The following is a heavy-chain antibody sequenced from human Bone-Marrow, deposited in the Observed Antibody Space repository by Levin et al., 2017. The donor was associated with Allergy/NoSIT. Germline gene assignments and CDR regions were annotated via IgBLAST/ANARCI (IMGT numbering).Heavy chain of an antibody. CDR3: AKNIAAGGGGSCYGAFDI. J-gene: IGHJ3*02. V-gene: IGHV3-30*18. Sequence: GGSLRLSCAASGFTFSSYGMHWVRQAPGKGLEWVAVISYDGSNKYYADSVKGRFTISRDNSKNTLYLQMNSLRAEDTAVYYCAKNIAAGGGGSCYGAFDIWGQGTMVTVSS. D-gene: IGHD2-15*01. CDR1: GFTFSSYG. CDR2: ISYDGSNK.